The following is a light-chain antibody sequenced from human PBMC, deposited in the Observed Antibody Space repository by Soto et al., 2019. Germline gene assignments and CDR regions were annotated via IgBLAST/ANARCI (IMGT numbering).Light chain of an antibody. CDR2: DAS. V-gene: IGKV1-5*01. CDR1: QSILSW. J-gene: IGKJ1*01. CDR3: QQYDTYWT. Sequence: DIQMTQSPSTLSASVGDRVTITCRASQSILSWLAWYQHKPGKAPKLLIYDASSLESGVPSRFSGGRSGTEFTLTISSLQPDDIATYYCQQYDTYWTFGQGTKVEI.